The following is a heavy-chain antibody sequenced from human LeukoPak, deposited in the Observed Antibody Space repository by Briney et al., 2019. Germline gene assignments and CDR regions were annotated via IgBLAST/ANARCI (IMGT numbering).Heavy chain of an antibody. CDR1: GFTFDDYA. J-gene: IGHJ4*02. V-gene: IGHV3-43D*04. CDR2: ISWNGGST. Sequence: GGSLRLSCAASGFTFDDYAMHWVRQAPGKGLEWVSLISWNGGSTYYADSVKGRFTVSGDNSKNSLYLQMSSLRAEDTALYYCAKDSGSYRDYIDYWGQGTLVTVSS. CDR3: AKDSGSYRDYIDY. D-gene: IGHD1-26*01.